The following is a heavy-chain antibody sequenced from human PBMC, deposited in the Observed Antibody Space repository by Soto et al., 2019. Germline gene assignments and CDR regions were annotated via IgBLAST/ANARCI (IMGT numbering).Heavy chain of an antibody. Sequence: GASLRLSCAATGLTFSSFAMNSVCQCPGKGLECVSTVSPGGDVSHYTDSVNGRFTISRDNSRRTLHLQIDSLRAEDAPVYFCVRRAITATTNWGAFDVWGQGTVVT. CDR3: VRRAITATTNWGAFDV. CDR1: GLTFSSFA. CDR2: VSPGGDVS. D-gene: IGHD1-20*01. V-gene: IGHV3-23*01. J-gene: IGHJ3*01.